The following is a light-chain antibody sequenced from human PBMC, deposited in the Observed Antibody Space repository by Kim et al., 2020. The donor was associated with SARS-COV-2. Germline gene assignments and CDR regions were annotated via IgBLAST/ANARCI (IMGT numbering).Light chain of an antibody. CDR2: SSN. CDR3: AAWDDSLNGRV. Sequence: GQRVTISCSGSSSNSGSNTVNWYQQLPGTAPKLLIYSSNQRPSGVPDRFSGSKSGTSDSLAISGLQSEDEADYYCAAWDDSLNGRVFGTGTKVTVL. CDR1: SSNSGSNT. J-gene: IGLJ1*01. V-gene: IGLV1-44*01.